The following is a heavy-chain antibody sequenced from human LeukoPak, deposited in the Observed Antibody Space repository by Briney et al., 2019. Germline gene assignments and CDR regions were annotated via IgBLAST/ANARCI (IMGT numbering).Heavy chain of an antibody. V-gene: IGHV3-23*01. D-gene: IGHD1/OR15-1a*01. CDR3: PPRGTTRNFDY. J-gene: IGHJ4*02. CDR2: ISPSGNTI. CDR1: GFIFSSYA. Sequence: PGGSLRLSCAASGFIFSSYAMSWIRQAPGKGLEWVSAISPSGNTIVYADSVKGRFTISRDNSKNTLYLQMNSLRAEDTAVYYCPPRGTTRNFDYWGQGTLVTVSS.